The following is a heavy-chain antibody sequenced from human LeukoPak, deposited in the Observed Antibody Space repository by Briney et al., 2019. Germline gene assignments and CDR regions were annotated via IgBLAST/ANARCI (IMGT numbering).Heavy chain of an antibody. J-gene: IGHJ6*04. V-gene: IGHV3-48*04. CDR3: AELGITMIGGV. Sequence: GGSLRLSCVASGLTFSNYGISWVRQAPGKGLEWVSAISSTGSTIYYADSVKGRFTISRDNAKNSLYLQMNSLRAEDTAVYYCAELGITMIGGVWGKGTTVTISS. CDR1: GLTFSNYG. CDR2: ISSTGSTI. D-gene: IGHD3-10*02.